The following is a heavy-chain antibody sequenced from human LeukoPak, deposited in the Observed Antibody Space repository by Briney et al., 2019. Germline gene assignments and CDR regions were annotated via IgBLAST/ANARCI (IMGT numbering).Heavy chain of an antibody. D-gene: IGHD4-23*01. Sequence: PGGSLRLSCAASGFTFSSYWMHWVRQAPGKGLLWVSRINSDESSTTYADSVKGRFTISRDNAKNTLYLQMNSLRAEDTAVYYCARANGGNTAFDYWGQGTLVTVSS. CDR2: INSDESST. V-gene: IGHV3-74*01. J-gene: IGHJ4*02. CDR1: GFTFSSYW. CDR3: ARANGGNTAFDY.